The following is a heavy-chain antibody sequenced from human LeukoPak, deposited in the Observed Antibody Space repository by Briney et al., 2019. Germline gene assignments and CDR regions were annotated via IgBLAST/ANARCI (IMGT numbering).Heavy chain of an antibody. CDR1: TFNFIDYG. Sequence: HPGGSLRLSCVDSTFNFIDYGMHWVRQAPGKGLEWLALISYDGRTKFYADSLKGRFTISRDNSKNTLYLQINSLRPEDTAVYHCAKDACGGDCGCFDSWGQGTLVTVSS. J-gene: IGHJ4*02. D-gene: IGHD2-21*02. CDR2: ISYDGRTK. V-gene: IGHV3-30*18. CDR3: AKDACGGDCGCFDS.